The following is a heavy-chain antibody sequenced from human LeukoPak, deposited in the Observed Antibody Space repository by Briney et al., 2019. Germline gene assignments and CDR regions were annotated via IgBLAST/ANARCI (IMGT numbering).Heavy chain of an antibody. CDR1: GFTFDDYA. CDR3: AKASLSSLASSFDY. Sequence: GRSLRLSCAASGFTFDDYAMHWVRQAPGKGLEWVSGISWNSGSIGYADSVKGRFTISRDNAKNSLYLQMSSLRAEDTALYYCAKASLSSLASSFDYWGQGTLVTVSS. D-gene: IGHD6-13*01. V-gene: IGHV3-9*01. CDR2: ISWNSGSI. J-gene: IGHJ4*02.